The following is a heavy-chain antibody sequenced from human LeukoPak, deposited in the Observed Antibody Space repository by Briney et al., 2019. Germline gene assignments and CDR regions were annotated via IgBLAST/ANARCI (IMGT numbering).Heavy chain of an antibody. V-gene: IGHV4-61*02. D-gene: IGHD1-26*01. CDR2: IYTSGST. Sequence: SETLSLTCTVSGGSISSGSYYWSWIRQPAGKGLEWIGRIYTSGSTNYNPSLKSRVTISVDTSKNQFSLKLSSVTAADTAVYYCAAQQVGATLSRWFDPWGQGTLVNVSS. CDR1: GGSISSGSYY. CDR3: AAQQVGATLSRWFDP. J-gene: IGHJ5*02.